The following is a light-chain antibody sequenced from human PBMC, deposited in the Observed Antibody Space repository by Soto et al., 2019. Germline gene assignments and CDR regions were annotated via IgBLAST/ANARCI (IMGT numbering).Light chain of an antibody. V-gene: IGKV3-15*01. CDR1: QSVSSN. J-gene: IGKJ2*01. CDR2: GAS. CDR3: QQYNNWPPGYT. Sequence: EIVMTQSRSSLSVSPGERASLSCRAIQSVSSNFAWYQQKPGQAPRLLIYGASTRATGIPARFSGSGSGTEFTLTISSLQSEDFAVYYCQQYNNWPPGYTFGQGTKLEIK.